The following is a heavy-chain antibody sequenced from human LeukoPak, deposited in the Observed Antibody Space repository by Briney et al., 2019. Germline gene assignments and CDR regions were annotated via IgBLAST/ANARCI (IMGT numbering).Heavy chain of an antibody. CDR2: IYTSGST. CDR1: GGSISSGSYY. CDR3: ARDPSRCSSTSCDGY. J-gene: IGHJ4*02. Sequence: SETLSLTCTVSGGSISSGSYYWSWIRQPAGKGLEWIGRIYTSGSTNYNPSLKSRVTISVDTSKNQFSLKLSSVTAADTAVYYCARDPSRCSSTSCDGYWGQGTLVTVSS. D-gene: IGHD2-2*01. V-gene: IGHV4-61*02.